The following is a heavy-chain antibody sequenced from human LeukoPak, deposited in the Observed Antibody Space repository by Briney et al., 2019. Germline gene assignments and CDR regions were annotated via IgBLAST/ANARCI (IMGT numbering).Heavy chain of an antibody. J-gene: IGHJ4*02. Sequence: GGSLRLSCAASGFTFSSHAMSWVRQAPGKGLEWVSAISGSGGSTYYADSVKGRFTISRDNSKNTLYLQMNSLRAEDTAVYYCAKATPGYYYDSSGWFVGLDYWGQGTLVTVST. CDR2: ISGSGGST. CDR3: AKATPGYYYDSSGWFVGLDY. D-gene: IGHD3-22*01. CDR1: GFTFSSHA. V-gene: IGHV3-23*01.